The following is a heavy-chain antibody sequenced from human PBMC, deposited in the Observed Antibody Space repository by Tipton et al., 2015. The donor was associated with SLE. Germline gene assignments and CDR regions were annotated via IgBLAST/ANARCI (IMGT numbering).Heavy chain of an antibody. V-gene: IGHV4-4*07. CDR1: GDSINSHY. D-gene: IGHD2-2*01. J-gene: IGHJ4*02. Sequence: TLSLTCTVSGDSINSHYWSWIRQPAGKGPEWIGRIYTGGNTKYNPSLESRVTLSVYASKDQFSLRLTSVTAADTAVYYCVVCSPSSFSYFDYWGQGRLVTVSS. CDR2: IYTGGNT. CDR3: VVCSPSSFSYFDY.